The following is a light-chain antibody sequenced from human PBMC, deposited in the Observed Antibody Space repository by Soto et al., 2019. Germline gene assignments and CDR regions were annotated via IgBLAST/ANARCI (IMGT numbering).Light chain of an antibody. J-gene: IGKJ1*01. CDR2: DAS. CDR1: QSVSSY. CDR3: QQRSNWLLT. V-gene: IGKV3-11*01. Sequence: EIVLTQSPATLSLSPGERATLSCRASQSVSSYLAWYQQKPGQAPRLLIYDASNGATGIPARFSGSGSGTDFTLTISSLEPEDFAVYYCQQRSNWLLTFGQGTKVDIK.